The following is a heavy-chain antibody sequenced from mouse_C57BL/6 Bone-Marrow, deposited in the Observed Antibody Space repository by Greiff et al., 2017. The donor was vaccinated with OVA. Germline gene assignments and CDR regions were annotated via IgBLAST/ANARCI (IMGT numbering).Heavy chain of an antibody. CDR2: FYPGSGSI. CDR1: GYTFTEYT. V-gene: IGHV1-62-2*01. D-gene: IGHD4-1*01. Sequence: VQGVESGAELVKPGASVKLSCKASGYTFTEYTIHWVKQRSGQGLEWIGWFYPGSGSIMYNEKFKGKATLTADKSSSTVYLELSRLTSEDSAVEFWARHVHLTGTLRYWYFDVWGTGTTVTVSS. CDR3: ARHVHLTGTLRYWYFDV. J-gene: IGHJ1*03.